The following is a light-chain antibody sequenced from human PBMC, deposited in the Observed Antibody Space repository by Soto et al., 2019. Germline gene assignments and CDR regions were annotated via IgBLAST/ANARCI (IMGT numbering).Light chain of an antibody. CDR2: GPS. CDR3: QQYGSSPRT. J-gene: IGKJ1*01. V-gene: IGKV3-20*01. CDR1: QSVSGY. Sequence: EIVLTQSPATLSLSPGERATLSCRASQSVSGYLTWYQQKPGQAPRLLIYGPSNRATGIPDRFSGSGSATDFTLTISRLEPEDFAVYYCQQYGSSPRTFGQGTKV.